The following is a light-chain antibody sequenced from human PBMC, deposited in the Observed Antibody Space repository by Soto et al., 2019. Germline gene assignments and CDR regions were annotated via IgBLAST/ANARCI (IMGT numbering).Light chain of an antibody. CDR1: SSNIGTGYD. V-gene: IGLV1-40*01. CDR3: QSFDSSRFYV. CDR2: GNS. J-gene: IGLJ1*01. Sequence: QSVLTQPPSVSGAPGQRVTISCTGSSSNIGTGYDVHWYQQLPGTAPKLLIYGNSNRPSGVPDRFSGSKSGTSASLAITGLQAEDEADYYCQSFDSSRFYVFGTGTNLTVL.